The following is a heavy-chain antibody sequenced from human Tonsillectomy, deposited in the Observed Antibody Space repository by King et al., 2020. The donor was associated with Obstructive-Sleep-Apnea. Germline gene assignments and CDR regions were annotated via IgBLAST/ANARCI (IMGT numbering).Heavy chain of an antibody. Sequence: RVTLKESGPALVKPTQTLTLTCTFSGFSLNTGGVCLSWIRQPPGKALEWLARIDWDDDEYYSTSLETRLTISKDTSKNQVVLTMTNMDPVDTATYYCARSHSSRGGLLGYWGQGTLVTVSS. V-gene: IGHV2-70*11. CDR3: ARSHSSRGGLLGY. J-gene: IGHJ4*02. D-gene: IGHD6-13*01. CDR2: IDWDDDE. CDR1: GFSLNTGGVC.